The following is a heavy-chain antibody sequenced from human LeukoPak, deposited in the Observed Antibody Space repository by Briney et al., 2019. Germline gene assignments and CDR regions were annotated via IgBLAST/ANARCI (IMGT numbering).Heavy chain of an antibody. V-gene: IGHV3-33*08. CDR2: IWYNGKNN. J-gene: IGHJ4*02. Sequence: GGSVRLSCAGCGFTFRTYAMHWVRPAPGKGLEGVAMIWYNGKNNHYADSVKGRFTISRDNSKNTLDLQMNNLKADDPAVYYCVRDPSNSGWAFGYWGQGTLVTVSS. CDR1: GFTFRTYA. D-gene: IGHD6-19*01. CDR3: VRDPSNSGWAFGY.